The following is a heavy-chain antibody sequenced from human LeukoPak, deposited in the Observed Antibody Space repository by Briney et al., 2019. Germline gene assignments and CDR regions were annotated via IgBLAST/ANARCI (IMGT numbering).Heavy chain of an antibody. CDR2: INPNSGGT. CDR3: ARSPHILTGENFDH. Sequence: ASVKVSCKASGYTFTGYYMHWVRQAPGQGLEWMGWINPNSGGTNYAQKFQGRVTMTRDTSISTVYMELSRLRSDDTALYYCARSPHILTGENFDHWGRGPVVSLSS. CDR1: GYTFTGYY. D-gene: IGHD3-9*01. J-gene: IGHJ4*02. V-gene: IGHV1-2*02.